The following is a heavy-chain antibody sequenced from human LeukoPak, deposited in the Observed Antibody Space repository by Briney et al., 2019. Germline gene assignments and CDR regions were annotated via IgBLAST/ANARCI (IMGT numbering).Heavy chain of an antibody. CDR3: ARGGGLDV. J-gene: IGHJ6*02. V-gene: IGHV3-74*01. D-gene: IGHD3-16*01. Sequence: PGGSLRLSCAASGFTFSRYWMHWVRQAPRNGLVWVSRINSDGSSTSYADSVKGRFTISRDNAKNTLYLQMSNLRAEDTAVYFCARGGGLDVWGQGATVTVSS. CDR1: GFTFSRYW. CDR2: INSDGSST.